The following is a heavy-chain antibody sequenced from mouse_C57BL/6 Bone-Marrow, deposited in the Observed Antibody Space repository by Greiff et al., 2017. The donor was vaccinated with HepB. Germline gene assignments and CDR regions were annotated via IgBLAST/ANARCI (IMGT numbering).Heavy chain of an antibody. CDR3: AREGEFDY. Sequence: QVQLKESGPELVKPGASVKISCEASGYAFSSSWMNWVKQRPGKGLEWIGRIYPGDGDTNYNGKFKGKATLTADKSSSTAYMQLSSLTSEDSAVYFCAREGEFDYWGQGTTLTVSS. V-gene: IGHV1-82*01. J-gene: IGHJ2*01. CDR2: IYPGDGDT. CDR1: GYAFSSSW.